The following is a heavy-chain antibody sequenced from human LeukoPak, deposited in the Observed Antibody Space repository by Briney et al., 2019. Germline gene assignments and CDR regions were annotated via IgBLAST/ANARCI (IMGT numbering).Heavy chain of an antibody. D-gene: IGHD3-16*01. CDR2: IKQDRSEI. V-gene: IGHV3-7*03. CDR3: VRGESGIQENSFDI. J-gene: IGHJ3*02. Sequence: GGSLRLSCVASGFTMRNHWMSWVRQAPGKGLEWVADIKQDRSEIHYVDSVKGRFTISRDNAQNSLYLQMNTLRDEDTAVYFIVRGESGIQENSFDIWGERPRVTVSS. CDR1: GFTMRNHW.